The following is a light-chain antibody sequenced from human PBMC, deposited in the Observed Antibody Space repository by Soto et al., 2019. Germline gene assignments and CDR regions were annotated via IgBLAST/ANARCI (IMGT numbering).Light chain of an antibody. V-gene: IGKV4-1*01. CDR2: WAS. CDR1: QSVLYSSNNKNY. Sequence: DIVMTQSPDSLAVSLGERATINCKSSQSVLYSSNNKNYLAWYQQRPGQPPKLLIYWASTRESGVPNLFSGSGSGTDFTLTITSLQAEDVAVYYCQQYESTPPTFGHGTKLEIK. J-gene: IGKJ2*01. CDR3: QQYESTPPT.